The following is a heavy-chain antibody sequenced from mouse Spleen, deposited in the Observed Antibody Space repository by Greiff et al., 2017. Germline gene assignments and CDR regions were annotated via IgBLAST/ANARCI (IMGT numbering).Heavy chain of an antibody. D-gene: IGHD2-3*01. CDR3: ARYDQGIHGSYAMDY. CDR2: INPNNGGT. V-gene: IGHV1-26*01. Sequence: VQLQQSGPELVKPGASVKISCKASGYTFTDYYMNWVKQSHGKSLEWIGDINPNNGGTSYNQKFKGKATLTVDKSSSTAYMELRSLTSEDSAVYYCARYDQGIHGSYAMDYWGQGTSVTVSS. CDR1: GYTFTDYY. J-gene: IGHJ4*01.